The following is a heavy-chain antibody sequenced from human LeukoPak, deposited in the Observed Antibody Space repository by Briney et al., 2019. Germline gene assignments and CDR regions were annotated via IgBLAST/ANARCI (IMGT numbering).Heavy chain of an antibody. V-gene: IGHV1-2*02. J-gene: IGHJ4*02. Sequence: ASVKVSFKASGYTFTGYYMHWVRQAPGQGLEWMGWINPNSGGTNYAQKFQGRVTMTRDTSISTAYMELSRLRSDDTAVYYCATDSSGYYLLTHHYFDYWGQGTLVTVSS. CDR1: GYTFTGYY. CDR2: INPNSGGT. CDR3: ATDSSGYYLLTHHYFDY. D-gene: IGHD3-22*01.